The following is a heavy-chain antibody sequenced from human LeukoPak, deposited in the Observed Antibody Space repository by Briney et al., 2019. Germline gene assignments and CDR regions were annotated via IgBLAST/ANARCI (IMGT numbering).Heavy chain of an antibody. Sequence: PSETLSLTCTVSGDSISRSSDYWGWIRQSPGKGLEWIGNIYYSGSTYYNPSLKSRVTISVDTSKNQFSLKLSSVTAADTAVYYCAGPTTGDYYYGMDVWGQGTTVTVSS. CDR2: IYYSGST. J-gene: IGHJ6*02. CDR3: AGPTTGDYYYGMDV. CDR1: GDSISRSSDY. D-gene: IGHD4-11*01. V-gene: IGHV4-39*07.